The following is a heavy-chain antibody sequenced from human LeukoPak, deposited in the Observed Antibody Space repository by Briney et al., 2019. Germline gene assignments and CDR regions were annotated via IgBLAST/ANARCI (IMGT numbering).Heavy chain of an antibody. J-gene: IGHJ6*02. CDR3: ARDAGHQLSRRNYYAMDV. CDR2: IYSGGSS. V-gene: IGHV4-39*07. CDR1: GGSISSSSYY. Sequence: SETLSLTCTVSGGSISSSSYYWGWIRQPPGKELEWIGSIYSGGSSYYNPSLKSRVTISVGTSNNQFSLKVNSVTAADTAVYYCARDAGHQLSRRNYYAMDVWGQGTTVTVSS. D-gene: IGHD1-1*01.